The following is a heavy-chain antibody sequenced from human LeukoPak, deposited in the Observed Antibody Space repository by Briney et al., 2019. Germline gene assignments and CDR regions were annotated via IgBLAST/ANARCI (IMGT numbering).Heavy chain of an antibody. D-gene: IGHD4-17*01. Sequence: ASETLSLTCAVSGGFISSGGYSWSWIRQPPGKGLEWIGYIFQSGSTYYNPSLKSRVTISVDRSKNQFSLKLSSVTAADTAVYYCARRYNGDYYFDYWGQGTLVTVSS. CDR3: ARRYNGDYYFDY. CDR1: GGFISSGGYS. J-gene: IGHJ4*02. V-gene: IGHV4-30-2*01. CDR2: IFQSGST.